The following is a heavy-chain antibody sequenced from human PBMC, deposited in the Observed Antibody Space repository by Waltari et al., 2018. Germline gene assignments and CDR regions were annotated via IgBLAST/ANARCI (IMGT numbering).Heavy chain of an antibody. J-gene: IGHJ5*02. CDR2: IYYSGST. Sequence: QVQLQESGPGLVKPSGTLSLTCAVSGGSISSSSYYWGWIRQPPGKGLEWIGSIYYSGSTYYNPSLKSRVTISVDTSKNQFSLKLSSVTAADTAVYYCARGVRYCSSTSCPGWFDPWGQGTLVTVSS. D-gene: IGHD2-2*01. V-gene: IGHV4-39*07. CDR1: GGSISSSSYY. CDR3: ARGVRYCSSTSCPGWFDP.